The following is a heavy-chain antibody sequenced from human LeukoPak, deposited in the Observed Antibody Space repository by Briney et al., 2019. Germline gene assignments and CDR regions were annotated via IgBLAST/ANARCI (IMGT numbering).Heavy chain of an antibody. J-gene: IGHJ4*02. CDR3: ARSVLGRPDYDFDY. D-gene: IGHD4-17*01. CDR1: GYTFTSYG. CDR2: ISAYNGNT. V-gene: IGHV1-18*01. Sequence: ASVKLSCKASGYTFTSYGISWVRQAPGQRLEWMGWISAYNGNTNYAQKLQGRVTMTTDTSTSTAYMELRSLRSDDTAVYYCARSVLGRPDYDFDYWGQGTLVTVSS.